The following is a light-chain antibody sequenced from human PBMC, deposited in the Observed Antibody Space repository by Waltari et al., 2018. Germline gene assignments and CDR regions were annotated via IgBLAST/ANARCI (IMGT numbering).Light chain of an antibody. V-gene: IGKV1-5*03. CDR3: QQYSSFST. CDR2: MAC. CDR1: QSVGTW. J-gene: IGKJ2*01. Sequence: DIQMTQSPSTLSASVGDRVTISCRASQSVGTWLAWYQQKPGKAPKLLIYMACSLESGVPSRFSGSGSGTEFTLTISSLQPDDFATYSCQQYSSFSTFGQGTKV.